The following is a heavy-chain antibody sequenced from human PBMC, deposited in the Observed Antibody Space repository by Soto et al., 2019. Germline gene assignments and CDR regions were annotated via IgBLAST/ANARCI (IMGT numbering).Heavy chain of an antibody. CDR3: ARADADAGDL. CDR2: ISGSVAGL. CDR1: GFTFSDFY. V-gene: IGHV3-11*01. J-gene: IGHJ3*01. Sequence: GGSLRLSCAASGFTFSDFYMTWIRQAQGKGLEWVSYISGSVAGLYYQDSVKGRFTISRDNANNPLELQMSSPRAEDPAVYYWARADADAGDLWGRGTMGTVSS.